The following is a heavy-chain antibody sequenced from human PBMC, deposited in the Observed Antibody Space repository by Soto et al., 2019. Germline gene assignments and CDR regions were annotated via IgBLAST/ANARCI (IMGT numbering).Heavy chain of an antibody. CDR2: IDYAGSS. CDR1: GGSISRSVYY. CDR3: ARGLTTLDYFDS. V-gene: IGHV4-31*02. Sequence: QVQLQESGPGLVKSSQTLSLTCSVSGGSISRSVYYWTWLRQHPGKGLEWIGHIDYAGSSYSNTSLRSRLSLSLDTSSNQFSPKLNSVTAADTAVYYCARGLTTLDYFDSWGQGTFVSVS. D-gene: IGHD1-1*01. J-gene: IGHJ4*02.